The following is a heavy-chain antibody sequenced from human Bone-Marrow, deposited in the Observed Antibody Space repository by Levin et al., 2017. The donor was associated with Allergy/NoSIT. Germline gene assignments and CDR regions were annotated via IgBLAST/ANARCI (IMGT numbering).Heavy chain of an antibody. J-gene: IGHJ3*02. CDR1: GFTFSDHY. Sequence: GESLKISCAASGFTFSDHYMDWVRQAPGKGLEWVGRTRNKANSYTTEYAASVKGRFTISRDDSKNSLYLQMNSLKTEDTAVYYCARGMITFGGVIENDAFDIWGQGTMVTVSS. CDR2: TRNKANSYTT. CDR3: ARGMITFGGVIENDAFDI. V-gene: IGHV3-72*01. D-gene: IGHD3-16*02.